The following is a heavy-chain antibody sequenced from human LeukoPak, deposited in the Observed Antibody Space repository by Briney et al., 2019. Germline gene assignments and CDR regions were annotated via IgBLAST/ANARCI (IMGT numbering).Heavy chain of an antibody. J-gene: IGHJ6*02. CDR1: GFTVSSNY. CDR3: ARASRVYGMDV. V-gene: IGHV3-53*01. Sequence: PGGSLRLSCAASGFTVSSNYMSWVGQAPGKGLEWVSVIYSGGSTYYADSVKGRFTISRDNSKNPLYLQMNSLRAEDTAVYYCARASRVYGMDVWGQGTTVTVS. CDR2: IYSGGST.